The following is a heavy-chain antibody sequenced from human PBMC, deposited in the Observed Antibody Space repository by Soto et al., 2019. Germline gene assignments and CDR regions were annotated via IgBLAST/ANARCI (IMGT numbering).Heavy chain of an antibody. CDR1: GFPFKNAW. V-gene: IGHV3-15*07. CDR2: VKSKADGGSG. CDR3: TTDSRTTLPEIRFDY. J-gene: IGHJ4*01. Sequence: PGGPLRLSYAVSGFPFKNAWINWVSQEQGKGLEWVGRVKSKADGGSGDYAAPVKGRFVVSRDDSKDIVYLQMNSLKIEDTGVYYCTTDSRTTLPEIRFDYWGHGTQVTVSS. D-gene: IGHD1-26*01.